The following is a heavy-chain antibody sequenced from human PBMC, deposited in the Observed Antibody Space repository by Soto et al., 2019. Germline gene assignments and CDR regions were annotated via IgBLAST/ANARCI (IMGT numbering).Heavy chain of an antibody. D-gene: IGHD3-16*01. CDR2: VYYRGRI. CDR3: VRQRTNVLTQAYFDY. Sequence: ETLSLTFTVSGCSVTNSSYYLGWIRQSPGKGLECIGSVYYRGRIYSKSSVKSRVTISVDTSKNQFSLNFNSVTASDTALYYCVRQRTNVLTQAYFDYWGPGALVTVSS. CDR1: GCSVTNSSYY. V-gene: IGHV4-39*01. J-gene: IGHJ4*02.